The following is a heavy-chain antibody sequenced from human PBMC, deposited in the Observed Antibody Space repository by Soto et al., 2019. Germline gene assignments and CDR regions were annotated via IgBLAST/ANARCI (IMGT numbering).Heavy chain of an antibody. J-gene: IGHJ4*02. CDR3: GRGASYYDFWSGYYPPDY. Sequence: ASVKVSCKASGYTFTGYYMHWVRQAPGQGLEWMGWINPNSGGTNYAQKFQGWVTMTRDTSISTAYMELSRLRSDDTAVYYCGRGASYYDFWSGYYPPDYWGQGTLVTVSS. CDR1: GYTFTGYY. D-gene: IGHD3-3*01. CDR2: INPNSGGT. V-gene: IGHV1-2*04.